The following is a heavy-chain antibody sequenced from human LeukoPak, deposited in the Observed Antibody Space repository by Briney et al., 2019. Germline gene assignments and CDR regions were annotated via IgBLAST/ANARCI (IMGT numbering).Heavy chain of an antibody. J-gene: IGHJ6*03. CDR3: ARAPLGLIVVVPAAIRERYYYYYYMDV. V-gene: IGHV1-8*03. D-gene: IGHD2-2*02. CDR1: GYTFTSYD. CDR2: MNPNSGNT. Sequence: GASVKASCKASGYTFTSYDINWVRQATGQGLEWMGWMNPNSGNTGYAQKFQGRVTITRNTSIGTAYMELSSLRSEDTAVYYCARAPLGLIVVVPAAIRERYYYYYYMDVWGKGTTVTVSS.